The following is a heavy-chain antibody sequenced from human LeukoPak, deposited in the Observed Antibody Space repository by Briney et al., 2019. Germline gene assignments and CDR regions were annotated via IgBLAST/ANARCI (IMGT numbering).Heavy chain of an antibody. CDR3: ARHGGYSSPLAY. CDR1: GGSISSYY. V-gene: IGHV4-59*08. CDR2: ISYSGTT. Sequence: SETLSLTCAVSGGSISSYYWRWLRQPPGQGLEWIGYISYSGTTNYNPSLKSRVTISVDTSKNQFSLKLSSVTAADTAVYYCARHGGYSSPLAYWGQGTLVTVSS. D-gene: IGHD5-18*01. J-gene: IGHJ4*02.